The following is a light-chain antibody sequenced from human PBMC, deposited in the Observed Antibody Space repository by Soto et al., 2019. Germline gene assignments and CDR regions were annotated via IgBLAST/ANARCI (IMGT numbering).Light chain of an antibody. CDR2: YDD. CDR1: SSNIGNNA. Sequence: QSVLTQPPSVSGAPRQRVTISCSGSSSNIGNNAVNWYQQLPGRAPKLLIYYDDLLPSGVSDRFSGSKSGTSASLAISGPQSEDEADYYCAAWDDSLNGPVFGGGTKVTVL. CDR3: AAWDDSLNGPV. J-gene: IGLJ2*01. V-gene: IGLV1-36*01.